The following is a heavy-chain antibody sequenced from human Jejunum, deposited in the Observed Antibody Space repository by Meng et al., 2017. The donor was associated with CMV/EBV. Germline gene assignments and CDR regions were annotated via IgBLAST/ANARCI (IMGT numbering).Heavy chain of an antibody. V-gene: IGHV2-5*01. CDR2: IYWNDDK. CDR1: TSGVG. J-gene: IGHJ4*02. D-gene: IGHD3-16*02. CDR3: AHNSHHPWGTYRDYYFDY. Sequence: TSGVGVAWIRQPPGKALEWLALIYWNDDKRYISSLKSRLTVTKDTSKNQVVLTMTNMDPVDTATYYCAHNSHHPWGTYRDYYFDYWGQGTRVTVSS.